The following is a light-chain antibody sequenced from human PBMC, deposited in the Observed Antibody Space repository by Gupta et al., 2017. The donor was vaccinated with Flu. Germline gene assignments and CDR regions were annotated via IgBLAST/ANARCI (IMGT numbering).Light chain of an antibody. Sequence: RVTISCSGSSSNIGSNTVNWYQQLPAAAPNLLIYNNNQRTSGVPARFSGSKSGTSASLAISGLQAEDEADYYCAAGDDSRNGVLFGGGTKLTVL. J-gene: IGLJ2*01. V-gene: IGLV1-44*01. CDR3: AAGDDSRNGVL. CDR1: SSNIGSNT. CDR2: NNN.